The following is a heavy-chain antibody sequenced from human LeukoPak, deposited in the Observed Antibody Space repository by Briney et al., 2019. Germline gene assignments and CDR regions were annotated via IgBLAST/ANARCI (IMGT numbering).Heavy chain of an antibody. J-gene: IGHJ3*02. CDR2: FYTSGST. D-gene: IGHD1-1*01. V-gene: IGHV4-61*02. CDR3: ARDLWTGAFDI. CDR1: GASINSGNYY. Sequence: SQTLSLTCTVSGASINSGNYYWHWIRQPAGKGLEWIGRFYTSGSTNYSPSLKSRVTISVDTSKNQFSLRLSSVTAADTAVYYCARDLWTGAFDIWGQGTMVTVSS.